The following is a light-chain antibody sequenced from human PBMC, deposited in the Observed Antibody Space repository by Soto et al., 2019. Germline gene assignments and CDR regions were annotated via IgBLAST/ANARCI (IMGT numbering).Light chain of an antibody. CDR1: SSDVGGYNY. CDR3: SSYTSSSTRV. V-gene: IGLV2-14*03. Sequence: QSVLTQPASVSESPGQSITISCTGTSSDVGGYNYVSWYQQHPGKAPKLMIYDVSNRPSGVSNRFSGSKSGNTASLTISGLQAEDEADYYCSSYTSSSTRVFGGGTKVTVL. CDR2: DVS. J-gene: IGLJ3*02.